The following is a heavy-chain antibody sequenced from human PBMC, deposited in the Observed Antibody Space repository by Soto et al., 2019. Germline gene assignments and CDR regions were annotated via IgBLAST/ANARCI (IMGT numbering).Heavy chain of an antibody. J-gene: IGHJ5*02. D-gene: IGHD6-13*01. CDR1: GGSISSGAYY. Sequence: SPSLTCTVSGGSISSGAYYWGWIRQHPGKGLEWIGYISHRGTAYYTPSLKSRVSLSVDPSKSQFSLNVTSLTAADTAVYYCARVSATGTRWFDPWGPGTLVTVSS. CDR3: ARVSATGTRWFDP. V-gene: IGHV4-31*03. CDR2: ISHRGTA.